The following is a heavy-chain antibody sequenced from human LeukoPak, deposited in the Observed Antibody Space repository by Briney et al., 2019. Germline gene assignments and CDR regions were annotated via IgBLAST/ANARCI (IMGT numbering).Heavy chain of an antibody. J-gene: IGHJ3*02. CDR3: ARDDNSAFDI. CDR1: GGSISSSSYY. D-gene: IGHD1-1*01. CDR2: IYYSGST. Sequence: PSETLSLTCTVSGGSISSSSYYWSWIRQPPGKGLEWIGYIYYSGSTNYNPSLKSRVTISVDTSKNQFSLKLSSVTAADTAVYYCARDDNSAFDIWGQGTMVTVSS. V-gene: IGHV4-61*01.